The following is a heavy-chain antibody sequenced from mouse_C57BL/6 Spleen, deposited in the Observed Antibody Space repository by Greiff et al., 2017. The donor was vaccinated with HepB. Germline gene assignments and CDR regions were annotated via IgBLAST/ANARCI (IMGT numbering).Heavy chain of an antibody. CDR3: ALYDYGGYYFDY. J-gene: IGHJ2*01. CDR2: IYPGSGST. Sequence: VKLQQPGAELVKPGASVKMSCKASGYTFTSYWITWVKQRPGQGLEWIGDIYPGSGSTNYNEKFKSKATLTVDTSSSTAYMQLSSLTSEDSAVYYCALYDYGGYYFDYWGQGTTLTVSS. D-gene: IGHD2-4*01. CDR1: GYTFTSYW. V-gene: IGHV1-55*01.